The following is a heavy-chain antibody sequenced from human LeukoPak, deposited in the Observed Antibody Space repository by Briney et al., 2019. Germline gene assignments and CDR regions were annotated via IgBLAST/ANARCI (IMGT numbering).Heavy chain of an antibody. Sequence: GGSLRLSCAASGFTFSSYRMNWVRQAPGKGLEWVSSISSSSSYKYYEDSVKGRFTISRDNAKNSLYLQMNSLRAEDTAVYYCARASSNLPDYWGQGTLVTVSS. V-gene: IGHV3-21*01. CDR3: ARASSNLPDY. CDR1: GFTFSSYR. CDR2: ISSSSSYK. D-gene: IGHD4-11*01. J-gene: IGHJ4*02.